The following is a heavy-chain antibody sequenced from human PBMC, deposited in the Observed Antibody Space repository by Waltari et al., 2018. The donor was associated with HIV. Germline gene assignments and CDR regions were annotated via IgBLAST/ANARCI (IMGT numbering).Heavy chain of an antibody. D-gene: IGHD2-2*01. CDR1: GFTFSSYA. CDR3: AKVSCSSTSCRRGFDP. CDR2: ISGSGGST. V-gene: IGHV3-23*01. Sequence: EVQLLESGGGLVQPGGSLRLSCAASGFTFSSYAMSWVRQAPGKGLEWVSAISGSGGSTYYADSVKGRFTISRDNSKNTLYLQMNSLRAEDTAVYYCAKVSCSSTSCRRGFDPWGQGTLVTVSS. J-gene: IGHJ5*02.